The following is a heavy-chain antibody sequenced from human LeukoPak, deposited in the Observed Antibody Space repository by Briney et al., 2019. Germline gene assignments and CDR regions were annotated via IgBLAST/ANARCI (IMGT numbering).Heavy chain of an antibody. D-gene: IGHD1-26*01. V-gene: IGHV1-8*03. J-gene: IGHJ4*02. CDR2: MNPNSGNT. Sequence: ASVKVSCKASGYTFTSYDINWVRQATGQGLEWMRWMNPNSGNTGYAQKFQGRVTITRNTSISTAYMELSSLRSEDTAVYYCARDYHKWEQAFDYWGQGTLVTVSS. CDR1: GYTFTSYD. CDR3: ARDYHKWEQAFDY.